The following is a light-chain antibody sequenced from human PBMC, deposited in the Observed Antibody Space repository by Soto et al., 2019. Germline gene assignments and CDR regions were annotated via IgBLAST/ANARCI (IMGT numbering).Light chain of an antibody. CDR2: DAS. J-gene: IGKJ4*01. CDR1: QSVSSY. Sequence: EIVLTQSPATLSLSPGERATLSCRASQSVSSYLAWYQQKPGQAPRLLIYDASNRATGIPARFSGSGSGTDFTLTISSLEPEDFAVYYCQQRSNWPSGRLTFSGGTKVEIK. CDR3: QQRSNWPSGRLT. V-gene: IGKV3-11*01.